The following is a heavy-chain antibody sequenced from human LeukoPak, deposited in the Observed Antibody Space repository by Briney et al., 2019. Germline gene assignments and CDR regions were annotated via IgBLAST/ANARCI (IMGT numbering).Heavy chain of an antibody. D-gene: IGHD3-3*01. V-gene: IGHV5-51*01. CDR2: INPGDSDT. CDR3: ARAWNFDQ. J-gene: IGHJ4*02. Sequence: GESLKISCKGSGYSFTAYWIGWVRQMLGRGLEWMGIINPGDSDTRYSPSFQGQVTISADKSISTTYLQWSSLKASDTAMYYCARAWNFDQWGQGTLVTVSS. CDR1: GYSFTAYW.